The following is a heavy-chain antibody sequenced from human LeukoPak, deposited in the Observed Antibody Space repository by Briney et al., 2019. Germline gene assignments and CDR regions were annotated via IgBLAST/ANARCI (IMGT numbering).Heavy chain of an antibody. CDR1: GFTFTNYA. Sequence: GGSLRLPCAASGFTFTNYAMTWVRQAPGKGLEWVAATVGIGPDTYHADSVKGRFTISRDNSKNTLYLQMNSLRAEDTAVYYCAREFANWFDPWGQGTLVTVSS. CDR3: AREFANWFDP. J-gene: IGHJ5*02. V-gene: IGHV3-23*01. CDR2: TVGIGPDT.